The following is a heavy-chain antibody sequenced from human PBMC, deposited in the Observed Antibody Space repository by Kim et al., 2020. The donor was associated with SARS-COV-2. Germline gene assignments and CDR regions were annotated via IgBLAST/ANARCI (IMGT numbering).Heavy chain of an antibody. CDR3: ARDDTAGNIDY. CDR2: INHDGSVK. CDR1: GFTFSFYY. Sequence: GGSLRLSCAASGFTFSFYYMGWARQAPGKGLEWLANINHDGSVKAYVDSVKGRFTISRDNAKNSLFLQMNSLRAEDTAVYVCARDDTAGNIDYWGQGTLV. V-gene: IGHV3-7*03. J-gene: IGHJ4*02. D-gene: IGHD3-10*01.